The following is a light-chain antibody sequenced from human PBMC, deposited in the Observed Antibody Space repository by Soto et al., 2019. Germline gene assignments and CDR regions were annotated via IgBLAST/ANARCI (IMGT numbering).Light chain of an antibody. Sequence: HPASGSGSPGQPSTTSCTGTSSDFGGYNYVSWYQQHPGKAPKLMIYEVSNRPSGVSNRFSGSKSGNTASLTISGLQAEDEADYYCSSYTSSSTLYVFGTGTKVTVL. J-gene: IGLJ1*01. CDR1: SSDFGGYNY. V-gene: IGLV2-14*01. CDR3: SSYTSSSTLYV. CDR2: EVS.